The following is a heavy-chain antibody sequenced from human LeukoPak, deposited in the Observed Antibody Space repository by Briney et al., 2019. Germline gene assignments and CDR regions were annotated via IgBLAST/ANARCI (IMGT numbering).Heavy chain of an antibody. CDR1: AFTFSRYW. D-gene: IGHD3-10*01. J-gene: IGHJ4*02. V-gene: IGHV3-7*01. CDR3: ARLFVYGSGAEAFDY. Sequence: GGSLRLSCAASAFTFSRYWTAWVRQAPGKGLEWVANINEDGSEKYYLDSVRGRFTISRDNAKNSLYLQMDSLRAEDTAVYYCARLFVYGSGAEAFDYWGQGALVTVSS. CDR2: INEDGSEK.